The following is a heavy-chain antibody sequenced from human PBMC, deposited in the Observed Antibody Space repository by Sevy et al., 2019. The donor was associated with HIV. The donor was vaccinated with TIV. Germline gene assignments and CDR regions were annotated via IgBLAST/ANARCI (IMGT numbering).Heavy chain of an antibody. CDR2: SRNKANSYTT. D-gene: IGHD7-27*01. CDR3: ARVALGNYAFDI. Sequence: GESLKISCAASGFTFSDHYIDWVRQAPGKGLEWVGRSRNKANSYTTEYAASVKGRFTISRADSMNSLFLQMNSLKSEDTAVYYCARVALGNYAFDIWGQGTMVTVSS. J-gene: IGHJ3*02. CDR1: GFTFSDHY. V-gene: IGHV3-72*01.